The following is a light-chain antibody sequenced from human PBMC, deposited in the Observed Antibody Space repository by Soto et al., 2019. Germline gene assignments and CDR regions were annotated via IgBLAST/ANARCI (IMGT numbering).Light chain of an antibody. CDR3: QQYNIWPYT. Sequence: EIVMTQSPATLSVSPGERVTLSCRASQSVSNNLAWYQQKPGQAPRLLIYDASTRATGVPARFSGSGSGTELTLTITSLQSEDSAVFYCQQYNIWPYTFGQGTKLEIK. J-gene: IGKJ2*01. CDR1: QSVSNN. CDR2: DAS. V-gene: IGKV3-15*01.